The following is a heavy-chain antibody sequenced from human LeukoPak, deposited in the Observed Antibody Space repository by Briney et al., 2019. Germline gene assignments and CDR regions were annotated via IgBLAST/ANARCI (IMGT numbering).Heavy chain of an antibody. J-gene: IGHJ4*02. V-gene: IGHV4-59*08. CDR3: AKYGKSGWSIDN. CDR2: IYHTGAP. D-gene: IGHD6-19*01. Sequence: PSETPSLTCTVSGGSIGGDYWTWIRHPPGKGLQCIGYIYHTGAPNYNPSLKSRVTMSVDTSKNQFSLKLNAVTAADTAVYFCAKYGKSGWSIDNWGQGTLVTVSS. CDR1: GGSIGGDY.